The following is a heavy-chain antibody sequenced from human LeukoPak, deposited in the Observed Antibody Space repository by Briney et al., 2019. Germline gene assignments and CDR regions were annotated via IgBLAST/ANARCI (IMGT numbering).Heavy chain of an antibody. V-gene: IGHV3-48*02. J-gene: IGHJ4*02. CDR3: ARASTYCSSTTCYFDY. Sequence: QPGGSQRLSCAASGFTFSTYSMNWVRQAPGKGLEWVSYISSSSSAIYYADSVKGRFTISRDNAKNSLYLQMNSLRDEDTAVYYCARASTYCSSTTCYFDYWGQGTLVTVSS. CDR2: ISSSSSAI. CDR1: GFTFSTYS. D-gene: IGHD2-2*01.